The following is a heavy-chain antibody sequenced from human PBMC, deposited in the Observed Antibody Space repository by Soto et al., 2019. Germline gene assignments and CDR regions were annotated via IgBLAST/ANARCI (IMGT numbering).Heavy chain of an antibody. V-gene: IGHV3-11*01. Sequence: LRLSCAASGFTFSDYYMSWIRQAPGKGLEWVSYISSSGSTMYYADSVKGRFTISRDNAKNSLYLQMNSLRAEDTAVYYCATPGIYDSLAYYYGMDVWDQGTTVTVSS. J-gene: IGHJ6*02. CDR3: ATPGIYDSLAYYYGMDV. CDR1: GFTFSDYY. CDR2: ISSSGSTM. D-gene: IGHD3-3*01.